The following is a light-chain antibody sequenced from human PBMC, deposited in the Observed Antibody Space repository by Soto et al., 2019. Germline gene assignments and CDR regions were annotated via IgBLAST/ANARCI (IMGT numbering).Light chain of an antibody. CDR3: SSYTDSSNSV. J-gene: IGLJ1*01. CDR1: SSNIGAGYD. Sequence: QSVLTQPPSVSGAPGQRVTISCTGSSSNIGAGYDVHWYQQQPGKAPKLMIYQVTNRPSGVSNRFSGSRSGNTASLTISGLQAEDEADYYCSSYTDSSNSVFGPGT. V-gene: IGLV1-40*01. CDR2: QVT.